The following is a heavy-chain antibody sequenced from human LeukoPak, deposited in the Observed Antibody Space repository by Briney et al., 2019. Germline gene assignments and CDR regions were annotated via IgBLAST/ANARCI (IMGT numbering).Heavy chain of an antibody. CDR3: TRQSFYGDYEFDY. CDR1: GFTFTRSS. Sequence: PGGSLRLSCAASGFTFTRSSMNWVRQAPGKGLEWVSSISSSSSYIYYADSVKGRFTTSRDNAKNSLYLQMNSLRAEDTAVYYCTRQSFYGDYEFDYWGQGTLVTVSS. CDR2: ISSSSSYI. J-gene: IGHJ4*02. D-gene: IGHD4-17*01. V-gene: IGHV3-21*01.